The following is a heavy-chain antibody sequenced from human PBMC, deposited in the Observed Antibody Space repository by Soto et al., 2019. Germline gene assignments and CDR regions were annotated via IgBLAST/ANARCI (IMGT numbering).Heavy chain of an antibody. J-gene: IGHJ4*02. Sequence: SETLSLTGTVPVGSISSSSYYWGWIRQPPGKGLEWIGSIYYSGSTYYNPSLKSRVTISVDTSKNQFSLKLSSVTAADTAVYYCASVAAAGTEFDYWGQGTLVTV. CDR1: VGSISSSSYY. V-gene: IGHV4-39*01. CDR3: ASVAAAGTEFDY. D-gene: IGHD6-13*01. CDR2: IYYSGST.